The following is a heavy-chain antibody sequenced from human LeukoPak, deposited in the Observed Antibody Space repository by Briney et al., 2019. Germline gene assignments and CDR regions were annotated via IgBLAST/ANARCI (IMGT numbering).Heavy chain of an antibody. J-gene: IGHJ6*02. CDR1: GFSFSDYY. V-gene: IGHV3-11*01. Sequence: PGGSLRLSCAASGFSFSDYYMNWIRQAPGKGLEWVSYITDSGSAIYYADSVKGRFTISRDNTKNSLYLQMNSLRAEDMAVYFCARDGQRNYFYGMDVWGQGTTVTVSS. D-gene: IGHD5-24*01. CDR2: ITDSGSAI. CDR3: ARDGQRNYFYGMDV.